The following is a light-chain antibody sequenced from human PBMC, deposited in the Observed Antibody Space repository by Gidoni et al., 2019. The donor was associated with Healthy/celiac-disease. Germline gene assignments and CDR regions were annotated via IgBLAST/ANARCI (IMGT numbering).Light chain of an antibody. CDR2: DAS. J-gene: IGKJ1*01. CDR1: QSISSW. Sequence: DIQMTHSPSTLSASVGDRVTITCRASQSISSWLAWYQQKPGKAPKLLIYDASSLESGVPSRFSGSGSGTEFTLTISSLQPDDFATYYCQQYNSYSSTWTFGQGTKVEIK. V-gene: IGKV1-5*01. CDR3: QQYNSYSSTWT.